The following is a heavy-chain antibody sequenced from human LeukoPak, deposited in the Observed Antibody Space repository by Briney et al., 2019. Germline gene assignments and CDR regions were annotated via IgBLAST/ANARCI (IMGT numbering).Heavy chain of an antibody. Sequence: ASVKVSCKASGYTFTGYYMHWVRQAPGQGLEWMGWINPNSGGTNYAQKFQGRVTMTRDTSISTAYMEPSRLRSDDTAVYYCAREYSTNYGDTGVRDAFDIWGQGTMVTVSS. CDR2: INPNSGGT. J-gene: IGHJ3*02. CDR3: AREYSTNYGDTGVRDAFDI. CDR1: GYTFTGYY. D-gene: IGHD4-17*01. V-gene: IGHV1-2*02.